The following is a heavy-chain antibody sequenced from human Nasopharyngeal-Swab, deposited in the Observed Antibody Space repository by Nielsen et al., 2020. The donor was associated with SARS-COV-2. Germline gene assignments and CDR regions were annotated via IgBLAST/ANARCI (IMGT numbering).Heavy chain of an antibody. CDR2: ISYDGSNK. V-gene: IGHV3-30-3*01. D-gene: IGHD3-9*01. Sequence: GESLKISCAASGFTFSSYAMHWVRQAPGKGLEWVAVISYDGSNKYYADSVKGRFTISRDNSKNTLYLQMNSLRAEDTAVYYCARVSGRLRYFDWLLSLDYWGQGTLVTVPS. CDR3: ARVSGRLRYFDWLLSLDY. CDR1: GFTFSSYA. J-gene: IGHJ4*02.